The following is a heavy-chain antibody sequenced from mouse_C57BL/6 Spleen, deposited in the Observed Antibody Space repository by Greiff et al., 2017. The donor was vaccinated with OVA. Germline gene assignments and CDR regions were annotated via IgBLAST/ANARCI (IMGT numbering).Heavy chain of an antibody. CDR3: ARTKRDAMDY. J-gene: IGHJ4*01. Sequence: VKLVESGPELVKPGASVKISCKASGYAFSSSWMNWVKQRPGKGLEWIGRIYPGDGDTNYNGKFKGKATLTADKSSSTAYMQLSSLTSEDSAVYFCARTKRDAMDYWGQGTSVTVSS. CDR2: IYPGDGDT. D-gene: IGHD1-3*01. V-gene: IGHV1-82*01. CDR1: GYAFSSSW.